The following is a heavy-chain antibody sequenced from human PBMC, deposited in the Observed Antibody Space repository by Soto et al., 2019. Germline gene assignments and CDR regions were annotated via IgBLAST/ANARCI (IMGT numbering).Heavy chain of an antibody. CDR2: ISSSSSYI. Sequence: EVQLVESGGGLVKPGGSLRLSCAASGFTFSSYSMNWVRQAPGKGLEWVSSISSSSSYIYYADSVKGRFTISGDNAKNSLYLQMNSLRAEDTAVYYCARDEPQLLSAHFDYWGQGTLVTVSS. J-gene: IGHJ4*02. V-gene: IGHV3-21*01. CDR3: ARDEPQLLSAHFDY. CDR1: GFTFSSYS. D-gene: IGHD2-2*01.